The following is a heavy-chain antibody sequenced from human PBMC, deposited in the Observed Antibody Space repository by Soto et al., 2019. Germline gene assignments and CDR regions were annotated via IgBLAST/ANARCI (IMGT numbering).Heavy chain of an antibody. CDR3: TTNHMVRGVMREYSAF. V-gene: IGHV3-33*01. D-gene: IGHD3-10*01. J-gene: IGHJ1*01. CDR2: IWYDGSNK. CDR1: GVSVKISG. Sequence: CASSGVSVKISGIAVSLQTPGKGLEWVAVIWYDGSNKYYADSVKGRFTISRDNSKNKLYLQMNSLRAEDTAVFYCTTNHMVRGVMREYSAFRGQRTLVTVSP.